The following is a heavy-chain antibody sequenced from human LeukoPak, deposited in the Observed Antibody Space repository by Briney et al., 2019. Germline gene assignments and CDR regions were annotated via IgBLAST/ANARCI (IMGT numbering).Heavy chain of an antibody. CDR3: RGCSSTSCYDY. CDR1: GFTFSDYY. J-gene: IGHJ4*02. CDR2: ISGSGNII. D-gene: IGHD2-2*01. V-gene: IGHV3-11*01. Sequence: PGRSLRLSCAASGFTFSDYYMSWIRQAPGQGLEWISYISGSGNIIYYADSVKGRFTISRDNAKNSLYLQMSSLRAEDTAVYYCRGCSSTSCYDYWGQGTLATVSS.